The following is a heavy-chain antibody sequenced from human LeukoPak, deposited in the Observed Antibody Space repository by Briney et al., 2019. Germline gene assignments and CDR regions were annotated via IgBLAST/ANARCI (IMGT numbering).Heavy chain of an antibody. J-gene: IGHJ4*02. CDR2: INWNGGST. CDR1: GFTFSRFA. V-gene: IGHV3-20*04. D-gene: IGHD2-15*01. Sequence: PGGSLRLSCAASGFTFSRFAMSWVRQAPGKGLEWVSGINWNGGSTGYADSVKGRFSILRDTAKNSLYLQMNSLRAEDTALYYCARGYCSGGSCFLFDYWGQGTLVTVSS. CDR3: ARGYCSGGSCFLFDY.